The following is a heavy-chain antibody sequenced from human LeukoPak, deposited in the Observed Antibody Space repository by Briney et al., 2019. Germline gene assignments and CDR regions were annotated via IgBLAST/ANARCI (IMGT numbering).Heavy chain of an antibody. D-gene: IGHD3/OR15-3a*01. J-gene: IGHJ4*02. CDR3: ARVDKGSRSYYFDY. CDR2: IYYSGST. V-gene: IGHV4-39*07. CDR1: GGSMSSSGYY. Sequence: SETLSLTCTVSGGSMSSSGYYWGWVRQPPGKGLEWIGKIYYSGSTNYNPSLKSRVTISVDTSKNQFSLKLSSVTAADTAVYYCARVDKGSRSYYFDYWGQGTLVTVSS.